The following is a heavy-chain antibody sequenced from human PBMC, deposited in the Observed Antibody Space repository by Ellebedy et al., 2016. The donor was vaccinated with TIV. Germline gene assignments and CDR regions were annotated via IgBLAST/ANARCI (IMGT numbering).Heavy chain of an antibody. Sequence: MPSETLSLTCTVSGGSISSYSWTWIRQPPGKGLEWIGYIYHNGNTNYNPSLKSRVTISVDTSKNQFSLKLSSVTAADTAVYYCARQYNYGTSGYYVDYWGQGTLLTVSS. V-gene: IGHV4-59*08. D-gene: IGHD3-22*01. J-gene: IGHJ4*02. CDR3: ARQYNYGTSGYYVDY. CDR1: GGSISSYS. CDR2: IYHNGNT.